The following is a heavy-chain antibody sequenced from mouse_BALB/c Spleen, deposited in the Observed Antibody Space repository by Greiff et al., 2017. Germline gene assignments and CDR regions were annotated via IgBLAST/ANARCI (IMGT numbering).Heavy chain of an antibody. J-gene: IGHJ4*01. V-gene: IGHV5-4*02. CDR3: ARGRPYYGPIYAMDY. CDR1: GFTFSDYY. CDR2: ISDGGSYT. D-gene: IGHD1-2*01. Sequence: EVQRVESGGGLVKPGGSLKLSCAASGFTFSDYYMYWVRQTPEKRLEWVATISDGGSYTYYPDSVKGRFTISRDNAKNNLYLQMSSLKSEDTAMYYCARGRPYYGPIYAMDYWGQGTSVTVSS.